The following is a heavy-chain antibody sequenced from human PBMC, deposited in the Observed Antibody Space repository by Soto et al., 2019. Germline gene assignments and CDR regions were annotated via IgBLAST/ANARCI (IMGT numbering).Heavy chain of an antibody. CDR2: IGGVGDT. CDR3: AKDGTTAGIHFYGMDV. D-gene: IGHD2-2*02. V-gene: IGHV3-23*01. CDR1: GFYLTSYA. Sequence: PCCSLGISCELSGFYLTSYAMTWVRHPGDKGLEWVSTIGGVGDTFDADSVKGRFTISRDISKNTLFLQMNSLRAEDTALYFCAKDGTTAGIHFYGMDVWGQGTTVTVSS. J-gene: IGHJ6*02.